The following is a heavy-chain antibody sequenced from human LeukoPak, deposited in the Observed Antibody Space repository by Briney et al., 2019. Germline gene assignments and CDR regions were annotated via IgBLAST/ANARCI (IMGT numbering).Heavy chain of an antibody. J-gene: IGHJ4*02. CDR1: GGSISSSSYY. CDR3: AREGLGTYSNRRFDY. V-gene: IGHV4-39*07. Sequence: SETLSLTCTVSGGSISSSSYYWGWIRQPPGKGLEWIGSIYYSGSTYYNPSLKSRVTISVDTSRNQFSLKLSSVTAADTAVYYCAREGLGTYSNRRFDYWGQGTLVTVSS. D-gene: IGHD4-11*01. CDR2: IYYSGST.